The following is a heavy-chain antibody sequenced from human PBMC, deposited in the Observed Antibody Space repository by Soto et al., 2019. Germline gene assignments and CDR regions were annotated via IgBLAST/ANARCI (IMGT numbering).Heavy chain of an antibody. Sequence: SETLSLTCTVSGGSISSGDYYWSWIRQPPGKGLGWIGYIFDSGSTNYNPSLKSRVTISVDTSKNQFSLKVRSVTAADTAVYYCARVGAAAAPGYFDYWSQGTLVTVS. CDR1: GGSISSGDYY. CDR2: IFDSGST. D-gene: IGHD6-13*01. J-gene: IGHJ4*02. CDR3: ARVGAAAAPGYFDY. V-gene: IGHV4-61*08.